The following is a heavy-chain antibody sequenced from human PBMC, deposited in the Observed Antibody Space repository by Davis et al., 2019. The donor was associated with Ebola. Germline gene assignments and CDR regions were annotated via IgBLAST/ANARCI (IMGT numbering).Heavy chain of an antibody. CDR1: GYSFTSYW. Sequence: GESLKISCKGSGYSFTSYWIGWVRQMPGKGLEWMGIIYPGDSDTRYSPSFQGHVTISADKSISTAYLQWSSLKASDTAMYYCAAIPRGYCSSTSCYTDWYFDLWGRGTLVTVSS. D-gene: IGHD2-2*02. J-gene: IGHJ2*01. CDR2: IYPGDSDT. V-gene: IGHV5-51*01. CDR3: AAIPRGYCSSTSCYTDWYFDL.